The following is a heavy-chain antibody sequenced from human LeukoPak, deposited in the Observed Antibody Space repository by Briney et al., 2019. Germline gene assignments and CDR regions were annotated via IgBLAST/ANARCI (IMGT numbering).Heavy chain of an antibody. Sequence: ASVNVSCKASGYTFTGYYMHWVRPAAGQGLEWMGWINPKSGGKNYAQKFQGRVTMTRDTSISTAYMELSRLRSDDTAVYYCASVTLSAYDGDYRGQGTLVTVSS. CDR1: GYTFTGYY. CDR2: INPKSGGK. V-gene: IGHV1-2*02. D-gene: IGHD5-12*01. CDR3: ASVTLSAYDGDY. J-gene: IGHJ4*02.